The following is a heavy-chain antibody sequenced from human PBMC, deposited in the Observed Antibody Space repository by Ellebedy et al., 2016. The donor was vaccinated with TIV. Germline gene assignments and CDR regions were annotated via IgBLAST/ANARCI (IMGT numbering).Heavy chain of an antibody. CDR1: GFPFDDFS. J-gene: IGHJ4*02. Sequence: GGSLRLSCAASGFPFDDFSMHWIRQAPGKGLEWVSVIDWDGGITHYAVSVRGRFTISRDNSKNSLFMHMTSLRTEDTALYYCAKTARRDRGRASFDYWGPGTLVTVSS. CDR3: AKTARRDRGRASFDY. D-gene: IGHD3-16*01. CDR2: IDWDGGIT. V-gene: IGHV3-43*01.